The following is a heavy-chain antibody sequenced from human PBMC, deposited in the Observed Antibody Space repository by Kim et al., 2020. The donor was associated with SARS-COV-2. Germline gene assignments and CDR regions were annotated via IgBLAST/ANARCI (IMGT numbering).Heavy chain of an antibody. CDR1: GFTFSNAW. Sequence: GGSLRLSCAASGFTFSNAWMSWVRQAPGKGLEWVGRIKSKTDGGTTDYAAPVKGRFTISRDDSKKTLYLQMNSLKTEDTAVYYCTTDLAQYYDSSGYPWDYWGQGTLVTVSS. J-gene: IGHJ4*02. CDR2: IKSKTDGGTT. V-gene: IGHV3-15*01. CDR3: TTDLAQYYDSSGYPWDY. D-gene: IGHD3-22*01.